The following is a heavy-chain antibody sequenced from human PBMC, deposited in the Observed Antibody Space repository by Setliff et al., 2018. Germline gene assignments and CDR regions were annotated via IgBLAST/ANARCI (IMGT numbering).Heavy chain of an antibody. V-gene: IGHV1-8*02. CDR3: ARGRHSSGWPNNWFDP. CDR1: GYSFANYD. J-gene: IGHJ5*02. D-gene: IGHD6-19*01. Sequence: ASVKVSCKASGYSFANYDINWVRQATGQGLEWMGWINPNSGNTDYAQKFQGRVTMTRNTSTSTAYMELSSLRSEDTAVYYCARGRHSSGWPNNWFDPWGQGTLVTVSS. CDR2: INPNSGNT.